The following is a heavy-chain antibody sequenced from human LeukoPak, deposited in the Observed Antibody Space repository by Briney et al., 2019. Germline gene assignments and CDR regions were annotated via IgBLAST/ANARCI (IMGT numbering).Heavy chain of an antibody. CDR1: GGSVSSGSYY. CDR2: IYYSGST. J-gene: IGHJ6*02. V-gene: IGHV4-61*01. CDR3: ARDRYSNSFYYYYAMDV. Sequence: PSETLSLTCTVSGGSVSSGSYYWSWIRQPPGKGLEWIGYIYYSGSTNYNPSLKSRVTISVDTSKNQFSLKLSSVTAADTAVYYCARDRYSNSFYYYYAMDVWGQGTTVTVSS. D-gene: IGHD4-11*01.